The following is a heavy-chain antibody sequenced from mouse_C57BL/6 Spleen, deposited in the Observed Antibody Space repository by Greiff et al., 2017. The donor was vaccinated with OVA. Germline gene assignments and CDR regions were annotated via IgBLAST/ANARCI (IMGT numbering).Heavy chain of an antibody. CDR3: ARSPPYDDGPGWYAMDY. CDR1: GYSFTGYY. CDR2: INPSTGGT. Sequence: EVQLQQSGPELVKPGASVKISCKASGYSFTGYYMNWVKQSPEKSLEWIGEINPSTGGTTYNQKFKAKATLTVDKSSSTAYMQLKSLTSEDSAVYYCARSPPYDDGPGWYAMDYWGQGTSVTVSS. J-gene: IGHJ4*01. V-gene: IGHV1-42*01. D-gene: IGHD2-4*01.